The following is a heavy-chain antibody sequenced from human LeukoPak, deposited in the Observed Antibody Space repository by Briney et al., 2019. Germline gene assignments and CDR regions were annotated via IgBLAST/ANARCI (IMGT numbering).Heavy chain of an antibody. CDR1: GGSISSYY. Sequence: SETLSLTCTVSGGSISSYYWSWIRQPAAKGPGWIGRIYASGSTNYNPSLKSRVTMSVDTSKNQFSLKLSSVTAADTAVYYCARGDRAVAGAWGWFDPWGQGILVTVSS. V-gene: IGHV4-4*07. CDR2: IYASGST. CDR3: ARGDRAVAGAWGWFDP. J-gene: IGHJ5*02. D-gene: IGHD6-19*01.